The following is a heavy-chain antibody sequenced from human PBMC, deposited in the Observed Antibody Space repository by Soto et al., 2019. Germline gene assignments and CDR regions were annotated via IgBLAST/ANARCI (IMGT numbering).Heavy chain of an antibody. J-gene: IGHJ6*02. CDR3: ARAALRQITMARGVIGRYYYYGMDV. V-gene: IGHV4-34*01. D-gene: IGHD3-10*01. Sequence: KPSETLSLTCAVYGGSFSGYYWSWIRQPPGKGLEWIGEINHSGSTNYNPSLKSRVTISVDTSKNQFSLKLSSVTAADTAVYYCARAALRQITMARGVIGRYYYYGMDVWGQGTTVTVSS. CDR1: GGSFSGYY. CDR2: INHSGST.